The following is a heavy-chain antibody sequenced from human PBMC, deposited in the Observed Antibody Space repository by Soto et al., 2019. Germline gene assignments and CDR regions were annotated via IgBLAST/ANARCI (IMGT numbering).Heavy chain of an antibody. CDR2: ISYDGSNK. CDR3: AKDLYYYDSSGSLDY. CDR1: GFTFSSYG. J-gene: IGHJ4*02. Sequence: GGSLRLSCAASGFTFSSYGMHWVRQAPGKGLEWVAVISYDGSNKYYADSVKGRFTISRDNSKNTLYLQMNSLRAEDTAVYYCAKDLYYYDSSGSLDYWGQGTLVTV. V-gene: IGHV3-30*18. D-gene: IGHD3-22*01.